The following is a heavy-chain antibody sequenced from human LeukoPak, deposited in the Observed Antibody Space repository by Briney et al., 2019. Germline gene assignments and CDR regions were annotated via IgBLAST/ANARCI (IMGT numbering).Heavy chain of an antibody. CDR2: ISYDGSNK. CDR1: GFTFSSYV. J-gene: IGHJ4*02. V-gene: IGHV3-30*18. Sequence: GGSLRLSCAASGFTFSSYVMHWVRQAPGKGLEWVAVISYDGSNKYYADSVKGRFTISRDNSKNTLYLQMNSLRAEDTAVYYCAKGGYQLLFRVPFDYWGQGTLVTVSS. D-gene: IGHD2-2*01. CDR3: AKGGYQLLFRVPFDY.